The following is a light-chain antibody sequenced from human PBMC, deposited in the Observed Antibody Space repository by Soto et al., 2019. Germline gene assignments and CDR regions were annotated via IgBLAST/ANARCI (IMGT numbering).Light chain of an antibody. CDR1: CSDVGGYNY. CDR2: DVS. CDR3: SSYTSSSTLL. V-gene: IGLV2-14*03. J-gene: IGLJ2*01. Sequence: QSALTQPASVSGSPGQSITISCTGTCSDVGGYNYVSWYQQHPGKAPKLMIYDVSNRPSGVSNRFSGSKSGNTASLTISGLQAEDEADYYCSSYTSSSTLLFGGGTKLTVL.